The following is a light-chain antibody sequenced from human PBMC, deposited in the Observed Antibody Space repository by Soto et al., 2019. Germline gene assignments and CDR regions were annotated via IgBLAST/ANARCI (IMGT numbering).Light chain of an antibody. Sequence: EIVLTQSPGTLSLSPGERATLSCRASQSVSSSYLAWYQKKPGQAPRLLIYGAYSRATGIPDRFSGSGSGTDFTLTISRLEPEDFAVYYCQQFRGTFGQGTKLEIK. J-gene: IGKJ2*01. CDR3: QQFRGT. CDR1: QSVSSSY. CDR2: GAY. V-gene: IGKV3-20*01.